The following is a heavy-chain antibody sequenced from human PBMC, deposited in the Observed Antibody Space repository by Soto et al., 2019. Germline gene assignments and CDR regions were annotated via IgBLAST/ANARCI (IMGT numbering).Heavy chain of an antibody. Sequence: EVQLVESGGGLVQPGGSLRLSCAASGFSFSTYWMSWVRQAPGTGLEWVANINEDGSETYYVDSVRGRFTISRDNAKTSLYLQVNSLRAEDTAVYYCAKGGHIDFCVQGTMVTVFS. V-gene: IGHV3-7*03. D-gene: IGHD3-16*01. CDR2: INEDGSET. CDR1: GFSFSTYW. CDR3: AKGGHIDF. J-gene: IGHJ4*02.